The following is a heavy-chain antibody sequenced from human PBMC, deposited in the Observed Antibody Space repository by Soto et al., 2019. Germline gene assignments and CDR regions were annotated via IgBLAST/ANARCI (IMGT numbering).Heavy chain of an antibody. CDR3: ARQGTYDFWSGYSPSYYYYMDV. J-gene: IGHJ6*03. V-gene: IGHV4-59*08. Sequence: SETLSLTCTFSGCSISSYYWYLIRQPPGKGLEWIGYIYYSGSTNYNPSLKSRVTISVDTSKNQFSLKLSSVTAADTAVYYCARQGTYDFWSGYSPSYYYYMDVWGKGTTVTVSS. D-gene: IGHD3-3*01. CDR1: GCSISSYY. CDR2: IYYSGST.